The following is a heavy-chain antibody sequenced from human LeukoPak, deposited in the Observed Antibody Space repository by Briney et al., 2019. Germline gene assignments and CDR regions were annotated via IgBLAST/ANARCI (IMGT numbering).Heavy chain of an antibody. CDR3: AKESATPGDFDY. CDR2: IGAGGST. J-gene: IGHJ4*02. CDR1: GFTFSSYS. V-gene: IGHV3-23*01. Sequence: GGSLRLSCAASGFTFSSYSMNWVRQAPGKGLEWVSAIGAGGSTYYTDSVKSRFTISRDNSKNTLYLRMNSLRAEDTAVYYCAKESATPGDFDYWGQGTLVTVSS. D-gene: IGHD7-27*01.